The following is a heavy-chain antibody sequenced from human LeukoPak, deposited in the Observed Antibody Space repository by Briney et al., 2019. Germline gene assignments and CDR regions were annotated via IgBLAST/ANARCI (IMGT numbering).Heavy chain of an antibody. CDR2: IYYSGST. J-gene: IGHJ5*02. CDR1: GGSISSYY. CDR3: ARGLYCSSTSCYWFDP. Sequence: SSETLSLTCTVSGGSISSYYWSWIRQPPGKGLEWIGYIYYSGSTNYNPSLKSRVTISVDRSKNQFSLKLSSVTAADTAVYYCARGLYCSSTSCYWFDPWGQGTLVTVSS. D-gene: IGHD2-2*01. V-gene: IGHV4-59*01.